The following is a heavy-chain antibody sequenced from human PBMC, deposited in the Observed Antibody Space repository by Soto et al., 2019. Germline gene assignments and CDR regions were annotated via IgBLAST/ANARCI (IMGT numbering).Heavy chain of an antibody. CDR2: ISAYNGNT. V-gene: IGHV1-18*01. CDR1: GYTFTSYG. CDR3: ARGLLLGYCSSTSCTDAFDI. J-gene: IGHJ3*02. D-gene: IGHD2-2*01. Sequence: ASVKVSCKASGYTFTSYGISWVRQAPGQGLEWMGWISAYNGNTNYAQKLQGRVTMTTDTSTSTAYMELRSLRSDDTAVYYCARGLLLGYCSSTSCTDAFDIWGQGTMVTVS.